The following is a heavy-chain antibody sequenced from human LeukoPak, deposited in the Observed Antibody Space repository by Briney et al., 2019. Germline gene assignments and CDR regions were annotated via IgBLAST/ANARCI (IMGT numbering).Heavy chain of an antibody. V-gene: IGHV1-18*01. Sequence: ASVKVSCKASGYTFTSYGISWVRQAPGQGLEWMGWISAYNGNTNYAQKLQGRVTMTTDTSTNTAYMELRSLRSDDTAMYYCARCTSSLWFDSWGQGTLVTVSS. CDR3: ARCTSSLWFDS. CDR1: GYTFTSYG. D-gene: IGHD2-2*01. J-gene: IGHJ5*01. CDR2: ISAYNGNT.